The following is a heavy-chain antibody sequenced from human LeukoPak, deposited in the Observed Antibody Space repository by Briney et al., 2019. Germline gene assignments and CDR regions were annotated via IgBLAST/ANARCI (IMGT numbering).Heavy chain of an antibody. CDR3: ARESSMVTADY. J-gene: IGHJ4*02. V-gene: IGHV1-46*01. CDR2: INPSGGST. D-gene: IGHD5-18*01. Sequence: GASVKVSCKASGYTFTSYYMHWVRQAPGQGLEWMGIINPSGGSTSYAQKFQGRVTMTRDMSTSTVYMELSSLRSEDTAVYYCARESSMVTADYWGQGTLVTVSS. CDR1: GYTFTSYY.